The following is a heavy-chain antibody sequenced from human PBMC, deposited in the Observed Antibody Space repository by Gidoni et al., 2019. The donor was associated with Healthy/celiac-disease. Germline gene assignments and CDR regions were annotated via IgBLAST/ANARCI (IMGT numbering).Heavy chain of an antibody. CDR2: IYPGDSDT. J-gene: IGHJ3*02. D-gene: IGHD2-2*01. CDR1: GYSFTRYW. CDR3: ARVKYPLSAQDAFDI. Sequence: EVQLVQSGAEVNKPGESLTLSCQGSGYSFTRYWIGWVRQMPGKGLEWMGIIYPGDSDTRYSPSFQGQVTISADKSISTAYLQWSSLKASDTAMYYCARVKYPLSAQDAFDIWGQGTMVTVSS. V-gene: IGHV5-51*01.